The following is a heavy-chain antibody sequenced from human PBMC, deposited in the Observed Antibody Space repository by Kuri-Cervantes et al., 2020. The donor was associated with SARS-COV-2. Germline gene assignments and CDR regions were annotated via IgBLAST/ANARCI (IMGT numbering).Heavy chain of an antibody. CDR2: IYPGNSDT. CDR1: GYSFTSYW. Sequence: KVSCKGSGYSFTSYWVGWVRQMPGKGLEWMGIIYPGNSDTRYSPSFQGQVTISADKSISTAYVQWSSLKASDTAMYYCARCFTAEYGVDVWGQGTTVTVSS. J-gene: IGHJ6*02. V-gene: IGHV5-51*01. D-gene: IGHD5-18*01. CDR3: ARCFTAEYGVDV.